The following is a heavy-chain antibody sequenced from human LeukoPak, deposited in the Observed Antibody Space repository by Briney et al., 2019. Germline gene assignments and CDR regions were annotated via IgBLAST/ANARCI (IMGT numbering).Heavy chain of an antibody. CDR1: GFTFSSSA. V-gene: IGHV3-23*01. CDR2: ISSSGGST. CDR3: AKGSGSGWYGWFAP. D-gene: IGHD6-19*01. Sequence: PGGSLRLSCAASGFTFSSSAMSWVRQAPGKGLEWVSAISSSGGSTYYADSVKGRFTISRDNSKNTLYLRMNSLRADDTAVYYCAKGSGSGWYGWFAPWGRGTTVTVSS. J-gene: IGHJ6*02.